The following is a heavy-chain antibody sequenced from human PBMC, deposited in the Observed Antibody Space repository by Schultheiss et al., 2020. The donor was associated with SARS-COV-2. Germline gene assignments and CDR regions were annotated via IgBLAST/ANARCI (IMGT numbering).Heavy chain of an antibody. J-gene: IGHJ6*02. D-gene: IGHD3-10*01. V-gene: IGHV4-39*01. CDR3: ARGHYYGSGSSQYYYYYGMDV. CDR1: GDSISSGSYY. CDR2: IYYSGST. Sequence: SETLSLTCSVSGDSISSGSYYWGWIRQPPGKGLEWIGYIYYSGSTYYNPSLKSRVTISVDTSKNQFSLKLSSVTAADTAVYYCARGHYYGSGSSQYYYYYGMDVWGQGTTVTVSS.